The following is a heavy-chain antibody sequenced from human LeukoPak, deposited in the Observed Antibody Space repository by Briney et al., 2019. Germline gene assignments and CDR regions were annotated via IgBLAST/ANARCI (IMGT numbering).Heavy chain of an antibody. D-gene: IGHD2-2*01. CDR1: GFTFSDHY. Sequence: GGSLRLSCAASGFTFSDHYMDWVRQAPGKGLEWVGRIRKKNNKYTTEYAASVKGRFTISRDDSKSSLYLQMNGLKTEDTAVYYCARNLNLVPAANRNWFDPWGQGTLVTASS. J-gene: IGHJ5*02. CDR3: ARNLNLVPAANRNWFDP. V-gene: IGHV3-72*01. CDR2: IRKKNNKYTT.